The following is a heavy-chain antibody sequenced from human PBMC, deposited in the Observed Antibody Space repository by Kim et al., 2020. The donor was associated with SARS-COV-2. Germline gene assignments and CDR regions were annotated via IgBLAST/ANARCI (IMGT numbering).Heavy chain of an antibody. V-gene: IGHV4-59*01. J-gene: IGHJ6*03. Sequence: SETLSLTCTVSGGSISTYYWSWIRQPPEPGLEWVGYIYYSGSTNYNPTLKSRATISVDTSKHQFSLKLSSGTAADTAVYYCARDIYASFYYYMDIWGKGTTVTVSS. CDR2: IYYSGST. D-gene: IGHD2-2*01. CDR1: GGSISTYY. CDR3: ARDIYASFYYYMDI.